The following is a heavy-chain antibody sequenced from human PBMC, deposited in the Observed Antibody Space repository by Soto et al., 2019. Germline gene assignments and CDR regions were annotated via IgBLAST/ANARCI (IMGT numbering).Heavy chain of an antibody. J-gene: IGHJ4*02. CDR2: ISAYNGNT. CDR3: ARGQYYSSSSFFLAEVVGVLDY. CDR1: GYTFTSYG. V-gene: IGHV1-18*01. D-gene: IGHD6-6*01. Sequence: ASVKVSCKASGYTFTSYGISWVRQAPGQGLEWMGWISAYNGNTNYAQKLQGRVTMTTDTSTSTAYMELRSLRSDDTAVYYCARGQYYSSSSFFLAEVVGVLDYWGQGTLVTVSS.